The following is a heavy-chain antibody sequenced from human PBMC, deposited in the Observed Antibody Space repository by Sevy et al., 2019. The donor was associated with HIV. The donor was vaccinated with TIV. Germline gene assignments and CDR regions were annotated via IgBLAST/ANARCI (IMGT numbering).Heavy chain of an antibody. Sequence: LKISCAASEFIFDDYAMHWVRQVPGRGLQWVSGISWNSGAIDYADSVKGRFTMSRDNAKNSLYLQMNNLRLEDTALYYCAKDRGYSYSSIDFWGQGTLVTVSS. D-gene: IGHD5-18*01. CDR1: EFIFDDYA. CDR2: ISWNSGAI. V-gene: IGHV3-9*01. CDR3: AKDRGYSYSSIDF. J-gene: IGHJ4*02.